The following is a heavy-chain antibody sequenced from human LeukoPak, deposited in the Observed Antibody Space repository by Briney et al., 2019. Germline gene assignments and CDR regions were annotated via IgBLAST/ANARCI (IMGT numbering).Heavy chain of an antibody. CDR2: IYASGST. D-gene: IGHD6-13*01. CDR1: GGSISSYY. CDR3: ARHRRYSSSWFPLDFDY. V-gene: IGHV4-4*07. J-gene: IGHJ4*02. Sequence: SETLSLTRTVSGGSISSYYWSWIRQPAGKGLEWIGRIYASGSTNYNPSLKSRVTMSVDTSKNQFSLKLSSVTAADTAVYYCARHRRYSSSWFPLDFDYWGQGTLVTVSS.